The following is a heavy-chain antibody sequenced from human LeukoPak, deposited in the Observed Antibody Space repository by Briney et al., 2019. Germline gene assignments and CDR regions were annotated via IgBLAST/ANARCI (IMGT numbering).Heavy chain of an antibody. CDR2: INHSGST. CDR1: GGSFSGYY. J-gene: IGHJ4*02. D-gene: IGHD3-3*01. V-gene: IGHV4-34*01. CDR3: AREVVPAARYDFWSGYIDY. Sequence: SETLSLTCAVYGGSFSGYYWSWIRQPPGKGLEWIGEINHSGSTNYNPSLKSRVTISVDTSKNQFSLKLSSVTAADTAVYYCAREVVPAARYDFWSGYIDYWGQGTLVTVSS.